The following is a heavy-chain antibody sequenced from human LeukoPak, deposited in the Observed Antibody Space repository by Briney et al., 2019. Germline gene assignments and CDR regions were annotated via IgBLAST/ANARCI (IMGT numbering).Heavy chain of an antibody. J-gene: IGHJ4*02. CDR3: ARWCSCGGDCYLLDS. V-gene: IGHV4-59*01. D-gene: IGHD2-21*02. Sequence: SETLSLTSTVSGGSISGYYWSWIRQPPAKGLEWIGHVLYSGSTTYDPSLKGRVTISVDTSKNQFSLKLSSVTAADTAVYYCARWCSCGGDCYLLDSWGQGTLVTVSS. CDR1: GGSISGYY. CDR2: VLYSGST.